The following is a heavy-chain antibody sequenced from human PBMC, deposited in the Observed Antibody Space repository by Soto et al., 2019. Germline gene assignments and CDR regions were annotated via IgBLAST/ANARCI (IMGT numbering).Heavy chain of an antibody. CDR1: GFTFSNAW. Sequence: GGSLRLSCAASGFTFSNAWMNWVRQAPGKGLEWVGRIKSKTDGGTTDYAAPVKGRFTISRDDSKNTLYLQMNSLKTEDTAVYYCTTVGDRIAVAASYYYYGMDVWGQGTTVTVSS. J-gene: IGHJ6*02. CDR3: TTVGDRIAVAASYYYYGMDV. V-gene: IGHV3-15*07. D-gene: IGHD6-19*01. CDR2: IKSKTDGGTT.